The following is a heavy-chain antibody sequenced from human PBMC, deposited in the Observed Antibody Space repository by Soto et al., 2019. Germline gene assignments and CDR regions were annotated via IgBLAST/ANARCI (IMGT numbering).Heavy chain of an antibody. J-gene: IGHJ6*02. Sequence: ASVKFSCKASGYTFTSYAMHWVRQAPGQRLEWMGWINAGNGNTKYSQKFQGRVTITRDTSASTAYMELSSLRSEDTAVYYCAREDYSNYYYYYGMDVWGQGTTVTVS. CDR3: AREDYSNYYYYYGMDV. V-gene: IGHV1-3*01. CDR2: INAGNGNT. D-gene: IGHD4-4*01. CDR1: GYTFTSYA.